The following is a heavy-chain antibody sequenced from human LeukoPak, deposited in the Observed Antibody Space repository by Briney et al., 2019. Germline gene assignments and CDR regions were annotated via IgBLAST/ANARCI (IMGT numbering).Heavy chain of an antibody. V-gene: IGHV3-48*04. CDR1: GFTFSSYS. Sequence: GGSLRLSCAASGFTFSSYSMNWVRQAPGKGLEWVSYISSSSSTIYYADFVKGRFTISRDNAKNSLYLQMNSLRAEDTAVYYCARSHSGSSRNWFDPWGQGTLVTVSS. D-gene: IGHD1-26*01. CDR3: ARSHSGSSRNWFDP. J-gene: IGHJ5*02. CDR2: ISSSSSTI.